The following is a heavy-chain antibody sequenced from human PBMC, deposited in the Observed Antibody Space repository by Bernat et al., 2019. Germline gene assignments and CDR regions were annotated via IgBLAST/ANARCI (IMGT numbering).Heavy chain of an antibody. J-gene: IGHJ6*02. CDR1: GFTFSSYG. CDR2: ISYDGSNK. D-gene: IGHD2-2*03. CDR3: ARDGYCSSTSCYIYYYYGMDV. V-gene: IGHV3-30*03. Sequence: QVQLVESGGGVVQPGRSLRLSCVASGFTFSSYGMHWVRQAPGKGLEWVAVISYDGSNKYYADSVKGRFTISRDNSKNTLYLQMNSLRAEDTAVYYCARDGYCSSTSCYIYYYYGMDVWGQGTTVTVSS.